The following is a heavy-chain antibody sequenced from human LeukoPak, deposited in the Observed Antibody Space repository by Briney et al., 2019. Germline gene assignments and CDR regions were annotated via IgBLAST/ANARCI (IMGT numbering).Heavy chain of an antibody. CDR3: ARDGPGGYGNYERSYYGMDV. J-gene: IGHJ6*02. Sequence: GGSLRLSCAASGFTFSSYSMNWVRQAPGKGLEWVSSISSSSSYIYYADSVKGRFTISRDNAKNSLYLQMNSLRAEDTAVYYCARDGPGGYGNYERSYYGMDVWGQGTTVTVSS. V-gene: IGHV3-21*01. D-gene: IGHD4-11*01. CDR1: GFTFSSYS. CDR2: ISSSSSYI.